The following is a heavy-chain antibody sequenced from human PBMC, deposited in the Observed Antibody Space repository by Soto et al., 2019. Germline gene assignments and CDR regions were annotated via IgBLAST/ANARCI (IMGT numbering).Heavy chain of an antibody. V-gene: IGHV3-48*01. CDR3: ARDGDYGAFDT. Sequence: EVQLVESGGGLVQPGGSLRLSCAASGFTFSSYSMNWVRQAPGKGLEWVSYISSSSSTIYYADSVKGRFTISRDNAKNSLYLQMNSLRAEDTAVYYCARDGDYGAFDTWGQGTMVTVSS. CDR1: GFTFSSYS. CDR2: ISSSSSTI. D-gene: IGHD4-17*01. J-gene: IGHJ3*02.